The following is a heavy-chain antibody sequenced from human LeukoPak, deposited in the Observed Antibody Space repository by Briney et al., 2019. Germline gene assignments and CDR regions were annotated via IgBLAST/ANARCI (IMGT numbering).Heavy chain of an antibody. CDR1: GFSLSSSGVG. V-gene: IGHV2-5*02. Sequence: SGPTLVNPTQTLTLTCTFSGFSLSSSGVGVGWVRQPPGKALEWLALIYWDDDKRYSPSLESRLTITKDTSKDQVVLTMTNMDLVDTATYYCAHRGEWLQFGDAFDVWGQGTVVTIPS. CDR2: IYWDDDK. D-gene: IGHD5-24*01. CDR3: AHRGEWLQFGDAFDV. J-gene: IGHJ3*01.